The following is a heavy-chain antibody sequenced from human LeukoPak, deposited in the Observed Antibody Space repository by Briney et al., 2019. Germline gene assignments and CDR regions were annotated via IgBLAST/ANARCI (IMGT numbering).Heavy chain of an antibody. D-gene: IGHD3-10*01. Sequence: PSETLSLTCTVSGDSISSGDYYWSWIRQPPGKGLEWIGEINHSGSTNYNPSLKSRVTISVDTSKNQFSLKLSSVTAADTAVYYCAGRSILLWFGELQFDPWGQGTLVTVSS. J-gene: IGHJ5*02. CDR3: AGRSILLWFGELQFDP. V-gene: IGHV4-39*07. CDR2: INHSGST. CDR1: GDSISSGDYY.